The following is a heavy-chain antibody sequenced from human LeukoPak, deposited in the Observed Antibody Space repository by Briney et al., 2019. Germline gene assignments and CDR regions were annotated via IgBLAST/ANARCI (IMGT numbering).Heavy chain of an antibody. CDR3: ARDNCGGDCYRYYYGMDV. J-gene: IGHJ6*02. D-gene: IGHD2-21*02. CDR1: GGSISSGSYY. Sequence: MSSETLSLTCTVSGGSISSGSYYWSWIRQPAGKGLEWIGRSYTSGSTNYNPSLKSRVTISVDTSKNQFSLKLSSVTAADTAVYYCARDNCGGDCYRYYYGMDVWGQGTTVTVSS. V-gene: IGHV4-61*02. CDR2: SYTSGST.